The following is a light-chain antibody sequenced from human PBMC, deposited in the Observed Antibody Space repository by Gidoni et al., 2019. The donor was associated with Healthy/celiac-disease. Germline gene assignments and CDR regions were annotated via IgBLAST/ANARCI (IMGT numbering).Light chain of an antibody. Sequence: SYELTQPSSVSVSPGQTARIACSGDVLAKKYARWFQQKPGQAPVLVIYKDSERPAGIPDRFSGSSSGTTVTLTISGAQVEDEADYYCYSAADNNPRVFGGGTKLTVL. CDR3: YSAADNNPRV. V-gene: IGLV3-27*01. CDR2: KDS. J-gene: IGLJ3*02. CDR1: VLAKKY.